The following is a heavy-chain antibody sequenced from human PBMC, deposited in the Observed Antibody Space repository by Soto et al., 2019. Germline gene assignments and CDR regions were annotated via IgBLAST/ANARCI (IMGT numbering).Heavy chain of an antibody. Sequence: GGSLRLSCAASGFTFSSYAMSWVRQAPGKGLEWVSAISGSGGSTYYADSVKGRFTISRDNSKNTLYLQMNSLRAEDTAVYYCAKVLLEYSGYGNDYWGQGTLVTVSS. CDR3: AKVLLEYSGYGNDY. CDR2: ISGSGGST. V-gene: IGHV3-23*01. D-gene: IGHD5-12*01. J-gene: IGHJ4*02. CDR1: GFTFSSYA.